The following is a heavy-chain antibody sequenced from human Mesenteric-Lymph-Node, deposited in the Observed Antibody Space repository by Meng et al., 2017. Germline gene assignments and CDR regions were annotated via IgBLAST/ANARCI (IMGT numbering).Heavy chain of an antibody. V-gene: IGHV1-18*01. D-gene: IGHD6-13*01. CDR3: ARSIAAAGTRESVRLYYFDY. CDR1: GYTFTSYG. Sequence: QLWQLGAELKKPGASVKVSCKASGYTFTSYGISWVRQAPGQGLERMGWISAYNGNTNYAQKLQGRVTMTTDTSTSTAYMELRSLRSDDTAVYYCARSIAAAGTRESVRLYYFDYWGQGTLVTVSS. CDR2: ISAYNGNT. J-gene: IGHJ4*02.